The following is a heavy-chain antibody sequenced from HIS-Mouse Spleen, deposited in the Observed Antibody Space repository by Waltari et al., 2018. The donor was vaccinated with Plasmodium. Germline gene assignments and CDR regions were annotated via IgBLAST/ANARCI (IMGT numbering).Heavy chain of an antibody. Sequence: QVQLQESGPGLVQPSETLSLTCTVSGGSISSYYWSWIRQPPGKGLEWIGYIYYSGSTNYNPSLKSRVTISVDTSKNQFSLKLSSVTAADTAVYYCARDCSSTSCLDAFDIWGQGTMVTVSS. J-gene: IGHJ3*02. V-gene: IGHV4-59*01. CDR1: GGSISSYY. D-gene: IGHD2-2*01. CDR3: ARDCSSTSCLDAFDI. CDR2: IYYSGST.